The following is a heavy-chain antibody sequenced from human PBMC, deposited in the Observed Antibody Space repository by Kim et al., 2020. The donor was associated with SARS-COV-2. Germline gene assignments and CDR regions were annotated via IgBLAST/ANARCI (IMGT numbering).Heavy chain of an antibody. J-gene: IGHJ4*02. CDR3: AREVPSTGYFDY. D-gene: IGHD1-1*01. CDR2: FFSSGDRT. V-gene: IGHV1-46*01. CDR1: GFAFTNYH. Sequence: ASVKVSCKASGFAFTNYHMHWVRQAPGQGLEWMGIFFSSGDRTSYAQRFQGRLTVTRDTSTSTVYMEVTSLTSEDTAVYYCAREVPSTGYFDYWGQGTLVTVSS.